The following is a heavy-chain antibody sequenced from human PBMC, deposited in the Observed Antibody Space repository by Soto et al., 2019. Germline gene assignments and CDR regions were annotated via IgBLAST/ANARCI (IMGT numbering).Heavy chain of an antibody. CDR3: ARGRYGDY. V-gene: IGHV1-18*01. CDR2: ISAHNGNT. D-gene: IGHD1-1*01. CDR1: GYTVTSYG. Sequence: QVHLVKSGAEVKKPGASVKVSCQASGYTVTSYGITWVRQAPGQGLEWMGWISAHNGNTDYAQKHQGRVIVTRDTSTSTVYMELRSLISDDTFVYYWARGRYGDYWGHGALVVVSS. J-gene: IGHJ4*01.